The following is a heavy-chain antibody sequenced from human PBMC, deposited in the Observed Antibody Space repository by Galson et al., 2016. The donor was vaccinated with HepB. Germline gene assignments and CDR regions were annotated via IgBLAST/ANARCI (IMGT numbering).Heavy chain of an antibody. Sequence: SVKVSCKASGYTFTSYYMHWVRQAPGQGLEWMGIINPSGGSTSYSQKFQGRVTMTRDTSTNTVYMELSSMRSEDTAVYYCARDDRDGGWFRDYYFDYWGQGTLVTVSS. CDR2: INPSGGST. CDR1: GYTFTSYY. D-gene: IGHD3-10*01. J-gene: IGHJ4*02. CDR3: ARDDRDGGWFRDYYFDY. V-gene: IGHV1-46*01.